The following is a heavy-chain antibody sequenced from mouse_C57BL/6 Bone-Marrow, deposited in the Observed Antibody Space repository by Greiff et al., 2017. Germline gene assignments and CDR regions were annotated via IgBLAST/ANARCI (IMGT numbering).Heavy chain of an antibody. V-gene: IGHV5-9-1*02. Sequence: EVKLMESGEGLVKPGGSLKLSCAASGFTFSSYAMSWVRQTPEKRLEWVAYISSGGDYIYYADTVKGRFTISRDNARNTLYLQMSSLKSEDTDMYYCTRDDGYWDYWGQGTTLTVSS. CDR2: ISSGGDYI. D-gene: IGHD2-3*01. J-gene: IGHJ2*01. CDR3: TRDDGYWDY. CDR1: GFTFSSYA.